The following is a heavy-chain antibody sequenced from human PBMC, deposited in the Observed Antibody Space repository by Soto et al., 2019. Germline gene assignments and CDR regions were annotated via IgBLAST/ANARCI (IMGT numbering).Heavy chain of an antibody. D-gene: IGHD1-26*01. Sequence: QVQLVQSGAEVKKPGASVKVSCKASGYTFTSYGISWVRQAPGQGLEWMGWISAYNGNTKYAQKLQGRVTMTTDTATSTGYMELRSLRSDDTAVYYCARDLGGSYYAPVDYWGQGTLVTVSS. CDR1: GYTFTSYG. CDR3: ARDLGGSYYAPVDY. CDR2: ISAYNGNT. J-gene: IGHJ4*02. V-gene: IGHV1-18*01.